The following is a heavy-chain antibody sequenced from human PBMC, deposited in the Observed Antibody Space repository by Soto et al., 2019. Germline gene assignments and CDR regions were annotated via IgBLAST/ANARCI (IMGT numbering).Heavy chain of an antibody. CDR3: ARDSTALSYGDFLRIPPEAPNYGMDV. V-gene: IGHV4-4*02. CDR1: GGSISSSNW. J-gene: IGHJ6*02. Sequence: PSETLSLTCAVSGGSISSSNWWSWVRQPPGKGLEWIGEIYHSGSTNYNPSLKSRVTISVDKSKNQFSLKLSSVTAADTAVYYCARDSTALSYGDFLRIPPEAPNYGMDVWGQGTTVTVSS. CDR2: IYHSGST. D-gene: IGHD4-17*01.